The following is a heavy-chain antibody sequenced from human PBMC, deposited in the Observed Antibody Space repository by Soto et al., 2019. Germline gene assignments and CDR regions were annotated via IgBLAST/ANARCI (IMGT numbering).Heavy chain of an antibody. V-gene: IGHV1-69*01. J-gene: IGHJ6*02. D-gene: IGHD2-2*01. Sequence: QVQLVQSGAEVKKPGSSVKVSCKASGGTFSSYAISWVRQAPGQGLEWMGGIIPIFGTANYAQKFQGRVTITADESTSTAYMELSSLRSEDTAVYYCARQVVPAAPGSLGYYYGMDVWGQGTTVTVSS. CDR3: ARQVVPAAPGSLGYYYGMDV. CDR1: GGTFSSYA. CDR2: IIPIFGTA.